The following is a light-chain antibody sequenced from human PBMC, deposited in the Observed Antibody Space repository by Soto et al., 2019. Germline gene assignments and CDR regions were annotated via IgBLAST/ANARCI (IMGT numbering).Light chain of an antibody. J-gene: IGKJ5*01. CDR3: QQLTGYLSIT. V-gene: IGKV1-9*01. CDR2: AAS. Sequence: DIQLTQSPSFLSASVGDRVTITCRASQGISSYLAWYQQKPGKAPKLLIFAASTLQSGVPSRFSGSGSGTEFTLTISSLQPEDFATYYCQQLTGYLSITFGQGIRLEIK. CDR1: QGISSY.